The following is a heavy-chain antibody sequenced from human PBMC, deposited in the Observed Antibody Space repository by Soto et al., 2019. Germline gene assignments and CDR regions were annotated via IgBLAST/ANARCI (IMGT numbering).Heavy chain of an antibody. CDR2: ISAGGNLI. CDR3: GKRQGIRQGAKNFDF. CDR1: GFIFSNHA. V-gene: IGHV3-23*01. J-gene: IGHJ4*02. Sequence: GGSLRLSCAASGFIFSNHAMSWVRQVPGKGLEWVSGISAGGNLIYYADSVRGRFTMSRGNSKNMLYLQMNSLRAEDTAVYFCGKRQGIRQGAKNFDFWGQGARVTVPQ. D-gene: IGHD1-20*01.